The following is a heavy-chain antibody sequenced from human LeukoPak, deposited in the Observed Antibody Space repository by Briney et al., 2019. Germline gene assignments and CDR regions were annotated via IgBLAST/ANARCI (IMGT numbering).Heavy chain of an antibody. Sequence: GGSLRLSCAASGFTFSSYAMPWVRQAPGKGLEWVAVISYDGSNKYYADSVKGRFTISRDNSKNTRYLQMNSLRAEDTAVYCCARDRTFGGVIVPFDYWGQGTLVTVSS. D-gene: IGHD3-16*02. V-gene: IGHV3-30*04. CDR3: ARDRTFGGVIVPFDY. CDR2: ISYDGSNK. CDR1: GFTFSSYA. J-gene: IGHJ4*02.